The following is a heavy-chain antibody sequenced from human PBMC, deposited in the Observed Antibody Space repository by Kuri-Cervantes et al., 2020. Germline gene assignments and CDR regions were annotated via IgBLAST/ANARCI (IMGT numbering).Heavy chain of an antibody. CDR3: AKSTYYDFWSGVDY. CDR2: ISGSGGST. Sequence: GESLKISCAAPGFRFKNSWMNCVRQAPGKGLEWVSAISGSGGSTYYADSVKGRFTISRDNSKNTLYLQMNSLRAEDTAVYYCAKSTYYDFWSGVDYWGQGTLVTVSS. V-gene: IGHV3-23*01. D-gene: IGHD3-3*01. J-gene: IGHJ4*02. CDR1: GFRFKNSW.